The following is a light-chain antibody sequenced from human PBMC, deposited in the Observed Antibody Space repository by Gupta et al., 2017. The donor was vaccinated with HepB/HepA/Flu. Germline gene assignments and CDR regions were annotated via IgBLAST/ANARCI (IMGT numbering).Light chain of an antibody. CDR1: QNISYY. CDR2: DAS. Sequence: IVLTQSPATLSLSPGARATLSCGASQNISYYLAWYQQRSGQAPRLLISDASKRVSGIPARFSGSGSGTDFTLTISSLEPEDFAVYYCQQRYNWPPITFGGGTKVE. CDR3: QQRYNWPPIT. V-gene: IGKV3-11*01. J-gene: IGKJ4*01.